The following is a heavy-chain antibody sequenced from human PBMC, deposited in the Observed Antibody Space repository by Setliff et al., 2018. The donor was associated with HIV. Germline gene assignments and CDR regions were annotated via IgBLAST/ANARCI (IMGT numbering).Heavy chain of an antibody. CDR1: GYSFTSYW. CDR2: IYPGDSDT. J-gene: IGHJ4*02. D-gene: IGHD5-18*01. CDR3: ARRTRRRGSSYGNIDY. V-gene: IGHV5-51*01. Sequence: PGESLKISCEASGYSFTSYWIGWVRQLPGKGLEWMGIIYPGDSDTRYSPSFQGQVTISADKSISTAYLQWRSLQASDTAVYYCARRTRRRGSSYGNIDYWGQGTLVTVSS.